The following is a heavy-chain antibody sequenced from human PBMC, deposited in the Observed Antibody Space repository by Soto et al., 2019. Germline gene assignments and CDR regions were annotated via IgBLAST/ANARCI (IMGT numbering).Heavy chain of an antibody. CDR1: GYTFSTYG. J-gene: IGHJ6*03. CDR2: ISVYNGNT. CDR3: ARSPNYYYYMDV. V-gene: IGHV1-18*01. Sequence: QVQLVQSGAELKKPGASVKVSFKASGYTFSTYGISWGRQAPGQGVEWMGWISVYNGNTKYAQKLQGRVTMTADTSTSTAYMELRSLRSDDTAVYYCARSPNYYYYMDVWGKGTTVTVSS.